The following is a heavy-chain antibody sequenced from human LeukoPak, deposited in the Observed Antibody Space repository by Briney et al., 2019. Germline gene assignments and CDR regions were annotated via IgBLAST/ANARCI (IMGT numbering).Heavy chain of an antibody. CDR3: ARGVFGY. CDR1: GGSFSGYY. J-gene: IGHJ4*02. V-gene: IGHV4-34*01. CDR2: INHSGST. Sequence: SETLSLTCAVYGGSFSGYYWSWIRQPPGKGLEWIGEINHSGSTNYNPSLKSRVTISVDTSKNQFSLELSSVTAADTAVYYCARGVFGYWGQGTLVTVSS.